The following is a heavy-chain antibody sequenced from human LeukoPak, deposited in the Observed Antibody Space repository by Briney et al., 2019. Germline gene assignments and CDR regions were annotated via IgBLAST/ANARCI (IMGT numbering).Heavy chain of an antibody. Sequence: GGSLRLSCAASGFTFSNYALNWVRQAPGKGLEWVSGISGSGSSTYYADSVKGRSTISRDNSKNTLYLQMNSLRAEDTAVYYCAKYSTHYFDYWGQGTLVTVSS. CDR1: GFTFSNYA. V-gene: IGHV3-23*01. D-gene: IGHD5-18*01. J-gene: IGHJ4*02. CDR3: AKYSTHYFDY. CDR2: ISGSGSST.